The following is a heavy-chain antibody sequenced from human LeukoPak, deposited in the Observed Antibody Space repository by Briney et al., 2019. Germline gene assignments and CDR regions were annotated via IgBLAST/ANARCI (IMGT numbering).Heavy chain of an antibody. CDR3: ARDSCSGGSCYLRLGAFYYYYYMDV. V-gene: IGHV3-48*03. Sequence: PGGSLRLSCAASGFTFSSYEMNWVRQAPGKGLEWVSYISSSGSTIYYADSVKGRFTISRDNAKNSLYLQMNSLRAEDTAVYYCARDSCSGGSCYLRLGAFYYYYYMDVWGKGTTVTVSS. J-gene: IGHJ6*03. CDR2: ISSSGSTI. D-gene: IGHD2-15*01. CDR1: GFTFSSYE.